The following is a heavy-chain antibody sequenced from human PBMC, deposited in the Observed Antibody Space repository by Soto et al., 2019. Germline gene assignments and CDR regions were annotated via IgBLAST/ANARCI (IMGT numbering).Heavy chain of an antibody. CDR2: IYHTGST. V-gene: IGHV4-4*02. Sequence: QVQLQESGPGLVKPSGTLSLTCVVSGGSISTSNWWSWVRQPPGKGLEYIGEIYHTGSTNYNPSLKSRVTMSVDKSKNQFSLRLPSVTAADTALYYCARGPSTNTWFDPWGQGTLVTVSS. CDR1: GGSISTSNW. J-gene: IGHJ5*02. CDR3: ARGPSTNTWFDP.